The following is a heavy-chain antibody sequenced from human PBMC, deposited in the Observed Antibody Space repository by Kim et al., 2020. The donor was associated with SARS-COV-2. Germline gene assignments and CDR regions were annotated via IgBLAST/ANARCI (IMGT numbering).Heavy chain of an antibody. J-gene: IGHJ4*02. V-gene: IGHV3-23*01. CDR1: GFTFINYA. CDR3: AKDYRSGYSGYDIGD. Sequence: GGSLRLSCAASGFTFINYAMSWVRQAPGQGLEWVSAFSSGSGGVTYYADSVKGRFTISRDNSKNTLYLQLNSLRAEDTAVYYCAKDYRSGYSGYDIGDWGQGALVTVSS. CDR2: FSSGSGGVT. D-gene: IGHD5-12*01.